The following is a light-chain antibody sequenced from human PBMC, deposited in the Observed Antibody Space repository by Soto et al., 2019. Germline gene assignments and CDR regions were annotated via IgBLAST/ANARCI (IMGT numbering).Light chain of an antibody. CDR3: AAWDDSLSGPL. CDR1: SSNIGRNY. V-gene: IGLV1-47*01. CDR2: RNN. Sequence: QSVLTQPPSASGTPGQRVTLSCSGSSSNIGRNYVYWYQQLPGTAPKLLIYRNNQRPSGVPDRFSGSKSGTSASLAISGLRSEDEADSYCAAWDDSLSGPLFGGGTQLTGL. J-gene: IGLJ7*01.